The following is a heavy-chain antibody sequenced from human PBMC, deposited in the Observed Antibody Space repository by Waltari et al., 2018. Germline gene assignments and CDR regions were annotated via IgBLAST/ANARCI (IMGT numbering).Heavy chain of an antibody. Sequence: QVQLQQWGAGLLQPSETLSLTCAVYGGSFSGYYWGWIRQPPGKGLEWIGEFNHSGNTNQHPSRRSRVTMLVDTSKSQFSLKLNSVTAADTAVYYCVRLEDCTGPGGNCYSGDSFAMDVWGQGTTVTVSS. V-gene: IGHV4-34*02. CDR3: VRLEDCTGPGGNCYSGDSFAMDV. J-gene: IGHJ6*02. CDR1: GGSFSGYY. CDR2: FNHSGNT. D-gene: IGHD2-8*02.